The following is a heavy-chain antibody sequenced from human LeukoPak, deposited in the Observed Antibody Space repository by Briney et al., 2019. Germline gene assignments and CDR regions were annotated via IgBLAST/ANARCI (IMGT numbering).Heavy chain of an antibody. CDR1: GFTFSSYS. J-gene: IGHJ3*02. D-gene: IGHD4-23*01. CDR3: ARLADHGGNSRVLAFDI. CDR2: ISSSSSYI. Sequence: PGGSLRLSCAASGFTFSSYSMNWVRQAPGKGLEWVSSISSSSSYIYYADSVKGRFTISRDNAKNSLYLQMNSLRAEDTAVYYCARLADHGGNSRVLAFDIWGQGTMVTVSS. V-gene: IGHV3-21*01.